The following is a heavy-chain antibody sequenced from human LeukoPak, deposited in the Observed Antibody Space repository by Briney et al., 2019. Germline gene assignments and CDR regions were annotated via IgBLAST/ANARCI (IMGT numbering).Heavy chain of an antibody. CDR1: GFTFSSYE. J-gene: IGHJ4*02. CDR2: IKQDGSQK. D-gene: IGHD6-19*01. CDR3: AAQRAVGFDY. V-gene: IGHV3-7*01. Sequence: GGSLRLSCAASGFTFSSYEMNWVRQAPGKGLEWVANIKQDGSQKYYVDSVQGRFTISRDNAKNSLYLQMNSLRAEDTAVYYCAAQRAVGFDYWGQGTLVTVSS.